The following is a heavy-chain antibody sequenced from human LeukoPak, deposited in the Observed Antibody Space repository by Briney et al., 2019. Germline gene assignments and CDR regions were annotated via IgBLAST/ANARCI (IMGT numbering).Heavy chain of an antibody. J-gene: IGHJ4*02. CDR1: GFTFSSYS. D-gene: IGHD6-6*01. Sequence: GGSLRLSCAASGFTFSSYSMNWVRQAPGKGLEWVSSISSSSSYIYYADSVKGRFTISRDNAKNSLYLQMNSLRAEDTAVYYCARGGLAARPTNYWGQGTLVTVSS. CDR3: ARGGLAARPTNY. V-gene: IGHV3-21*01. CDR2: ISSSSSYI.